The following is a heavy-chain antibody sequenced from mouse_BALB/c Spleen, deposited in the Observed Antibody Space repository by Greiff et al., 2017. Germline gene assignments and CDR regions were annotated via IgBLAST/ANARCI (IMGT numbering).Heavy chain of an antibody. D-gene: IGHD4-1*01. CDR1: GDSITSGY. CDR3: ARLTGTSMAY. CDR2: ISYSGST. V-gene: IGHV3-8*02. Sequence: VQLQQSGPSLVKPSQTLSLTCSVTGDSITSGYWNWIRKFPGNKLEYMGYISYSGSTYYNPSHKSRISITRDTSKNQYYLQLNSMTTDDTATYYCARLTGTSMAYWGQGTSVTVSS. J-gene: IGHJ4*01.